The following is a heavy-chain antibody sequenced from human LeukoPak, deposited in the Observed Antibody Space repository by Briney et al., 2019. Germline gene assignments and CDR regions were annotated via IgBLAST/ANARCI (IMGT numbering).Heavy chain of an antibody. D-gene: IGHD1-14*01. J-gene: IGHJ2*01. V-gene: IGHV5-51*01. Sequence: ESLKISCKGSGYSFTTYWIGWVRQMPGKGLEWMGIIYPGYSDTRYNPSFQGQVTISADKSISTAYLQWSSLKASATAMYYCARLPLTAEAYFDLWGRGTLVTVSS. CDR2: IYPGYSDT. CDR3: ARLPLTAEAYFDL. CDR1: GYSFTTYW.